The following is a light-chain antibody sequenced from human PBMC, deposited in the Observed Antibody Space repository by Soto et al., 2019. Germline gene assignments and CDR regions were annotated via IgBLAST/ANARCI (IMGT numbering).Light chain of an antibody. V-gene: IGLV2-14*01. CDR2: DVS. CDR1: SSDVGGYNH. Sequence: QSALTQPASVSGSPGQSITISCTGTSSDVGGYNHVSWYQKHPGKAPKLMIYDVSDRPSEISNRFSGSKSGNTAPLTISGLPAEDEADYYCSSYTSSTTSVLSVGGTKLTVL. J-gene: IGLJ2*01. CDR3: SSYTSSTTSVL.